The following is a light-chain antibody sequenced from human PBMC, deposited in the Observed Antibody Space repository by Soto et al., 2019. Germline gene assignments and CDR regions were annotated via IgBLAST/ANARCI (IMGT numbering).Light chain of an antibody. Sequence: EIVMTQSPATLSVSPGERTTLSCRASQGIGSNLAWFQQRPGQAPRLLIYGASTRATGIPARFSGSGSGTEFTLTISSLQSEDFALYYCQQYNNWPPYTFGQGTKLEIK. J-gene: IGKJ2*01. CDR3: QQYNNWPPYT. CDR1: QGIGSN. V-gene: IGKV3-15*01. CDR2: GAS.